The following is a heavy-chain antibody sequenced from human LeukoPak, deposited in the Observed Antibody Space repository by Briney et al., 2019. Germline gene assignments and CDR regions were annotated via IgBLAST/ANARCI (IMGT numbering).Heavy chain of an antibody. CDR1: GFTFKNVW. D-gene: IGHD3-16*02. Sequence: PGGSLRLSCAASGFTFKNVWMSWVRQAPGKGLEWVGRIKSKTDGETTDYAEPVIGRFTISRDDSKNTLYLQMNSLKTEDTAVYYRTTDKRWEVPLDYWGQGTLVTVSS. J-gene: IGHJ4*02. CDR3: TTDKRWEVPLDY. V-gene: IGHV3-15*01. CDR2: IKSKTDGETT.